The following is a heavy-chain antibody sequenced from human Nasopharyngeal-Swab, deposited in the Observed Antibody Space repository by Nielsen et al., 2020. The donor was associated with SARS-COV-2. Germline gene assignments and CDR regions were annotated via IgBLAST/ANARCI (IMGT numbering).Heavy chain of an antibody. CDR2: INLGGDNT. Sequence: GESLKISCAASGFAFRSYFMGWVRQAPGKGLEWVSSINLGGDNTYYAASVKGRFTISRDNSKNTVFLQINSLRAEDTAVYFCAKESFPKFDYDDSGPYYFDSWGQGTLVTVSS. CDR1: GFAFRSYF. V-gene: IGHV3-23*01. J-gene: IGHJ4*02. CDR3: AKESFPKFDYDDSGPYYFDS. D-gene: IGHD3-22*01.